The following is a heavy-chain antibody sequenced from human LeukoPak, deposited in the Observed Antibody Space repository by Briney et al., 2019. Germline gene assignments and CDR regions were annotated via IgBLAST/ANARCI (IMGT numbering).Heavy chain of an antibody. J-gene: IGHJ4*02. Sequence: PGGCLRLSCSASGFTFSSYAMHWVRQAPGKGLEYVSAISSNGGSTYYADSVKGRFTISRDNSKNTLYLQMSSLRPEDTAVYYCVKGIVVVTARSFDYWGQGTLVTVSS. CDR3: VKGIVVVTARSFDY. CDR2: ISSNGGST. CDR1: GFTFSSYA. D-gene: IGHD2-21*02. V-gene: IGHV3-64D*06.